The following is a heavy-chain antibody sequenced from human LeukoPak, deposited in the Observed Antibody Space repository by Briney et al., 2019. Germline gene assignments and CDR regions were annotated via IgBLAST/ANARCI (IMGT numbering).Heavy chain of an antibody. D-gene: IGHD3-22*01. Sequence: GGSLRLSCAASGFTFSSYWMHWVRQAPGKGLVWVSRIDTDGSSTTYADSTKGRFTVSRDNAKNTLYLQMNSLRAEDTAVYYCARDIPGSGYSFAYWGQGTLVTVSS. J-gene: IGHJ4*02. V-gene: IGHV3-74*01. CDR2: IDTDGSST. CDR1: GFTFSSYW. CDR3: ARDIPGSGYSFAY.